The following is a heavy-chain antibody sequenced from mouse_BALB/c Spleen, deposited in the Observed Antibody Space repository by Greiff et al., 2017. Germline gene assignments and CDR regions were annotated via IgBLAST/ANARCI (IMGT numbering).Heavy chain of an antibody. D-gene: IGHD2-1*01. V-gene: IGHV1-7*01. CDR1: GYTFTSYW. Sequence: VKLVESGAELAQPWASVKMSCKASGYTFTSYWMHWVQQRPGQGLEWIGYINPSTGYTEYTQKFKDKATLTADKSSSTAYMQLSSMTSEDTAVYDCARWGNYKDYWGQGTTRTVSS. CDR3: ARWGNYKDY. CDR2: INPSTGYT. J-gene: IGHJ2*01.